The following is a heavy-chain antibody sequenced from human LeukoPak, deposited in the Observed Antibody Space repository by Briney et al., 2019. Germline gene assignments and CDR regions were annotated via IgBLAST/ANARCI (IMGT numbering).Heavy chain of an antibody. J-gene: IGHJ6*03. V-gene: IGHV4-4*07. CDR3: ARYSAGVYYYMDV. Sequence: SETLSLTCTVSDGSISSYYWSWIRQPAGKGLEWIGRVYTRGSAYYNPSLKSRVTMSLDTSRNQFSLRLTSVTAADTAIYYCARYSAGVYYYMDVWGKGTTVTVSS. D-gene: IGHD1-14*01. CDR2: VYTRGSA. CDR1: DGSISSYY.